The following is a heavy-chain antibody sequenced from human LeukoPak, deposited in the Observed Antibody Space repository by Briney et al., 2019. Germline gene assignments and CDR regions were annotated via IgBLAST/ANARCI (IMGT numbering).Heavy chain of an antibody. CDR3: ARHRYSSSWYIDY. CDR2: IYYSRST. V-gene: IGHV4-59*01. CDR1: GGSISGYY. Sequence: SETLSLTCTVSGGSISGYYWSWIRQPPGKGLEWIGYIYYSRSTNYNSSLKSRVTISLDTSKNQFSLKLNSVTAADTAVYYCARHRYSSSWYIDYWGQGTLVTVSS. D-gene: IGHD6-13*01. J-gene: IGHJ4*02.